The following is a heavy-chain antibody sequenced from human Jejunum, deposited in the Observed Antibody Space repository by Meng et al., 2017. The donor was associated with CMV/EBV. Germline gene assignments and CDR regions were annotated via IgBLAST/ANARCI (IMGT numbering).Heavy chain of an antibody. Sequence: VCLGQAGGGLVLPGGSLRLSCVTSGFTFSRSGMHWVRQAPGKPLEWVSFIPYAWDSQYYADSVKGRFTISRDDSRNTVYLQMNSLTTEDTAVYYCAKNRDGIDSWGQGTLVTVSS. CDR3: AKNRDGIDS. D-gene: IGHD2/OR15-2a*01. CDR2: IPYAWDSQ. J-gene: IGHJ4*02. V-gene: IGHV3-30*02. CDR1: GFTFSRSG.